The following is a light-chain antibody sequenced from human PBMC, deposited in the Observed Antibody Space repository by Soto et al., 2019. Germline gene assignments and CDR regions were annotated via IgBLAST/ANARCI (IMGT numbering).Light chain of an antibody. CDR2: GAS. J-gene: IGKJ5*01. CDR1: QSLTNNY. CDR3: QHYATSPIT. Sequence: EIVLTQSPGTLSLSPGGRVTLSCRASQSLTNNYLAWYQQKPGQAPRLLFYGASYRATGIPDRFSGSGSGTDFTLTISRLEPDDFAVYYCQHYATSPITFGQGTRLEI. V-gene: IGKV3-20*01.